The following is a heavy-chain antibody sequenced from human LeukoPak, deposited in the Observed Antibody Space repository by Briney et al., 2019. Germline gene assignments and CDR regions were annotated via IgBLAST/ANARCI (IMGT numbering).Heavy chain of an antibody. J-gene: IGHJ4*02. Sequence: GASVKVSCKASGYIFTGYYMHWVRQAPGQGLEWRGWINPNSGGTNYAQKFQGRVTMTRDTSISTAYMELSRLRFDDSAEYHCAKEGRYQLLSSDWGQGTLVTVSS. CDR2: INPNSGGT. V-gene: IGHV1-2*02. CDR1: GYIFTGYY. CDR3: AKEGRYQLLSSD. D-gene: IGHD2-2*01.